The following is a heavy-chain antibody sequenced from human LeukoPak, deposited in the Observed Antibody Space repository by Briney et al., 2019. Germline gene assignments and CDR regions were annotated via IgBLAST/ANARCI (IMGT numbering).Heavy chain of an antibody. CDR3: ARDRGRPAANDAFDI. Sequence: GGSLRLSCAASGFTFSSYSMNWVRQAPGKGLEWVSSISSSSSYIYYPDSVKGRFTISRDNAKNSLYLQMNSLRAEDTAVYYRARDRGRPAANDAFDIWGQGTMVTVSS. CDR2: ISSSSSYI. D-gene: IGHD2-2*01. V-gene: IGHV3-21*01. CDR1: GFTFSSYS. J-gene: IGHJ3*02.